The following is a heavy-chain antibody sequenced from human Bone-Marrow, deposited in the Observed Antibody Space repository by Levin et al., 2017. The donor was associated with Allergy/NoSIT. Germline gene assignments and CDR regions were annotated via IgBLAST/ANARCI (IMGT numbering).Heavy chain of an antibody. J-gene: IGHJ4*02. V-gene: IGHV3-74*01. Sequence: AGGSLRLSCAASGFSFNRYWMHWVRQVPGKGMVWVSRINGDASRRHYADSVEGRFTISRDNAKNTLYLQMSSLRAEDTAVYFCARDATNYDFWRGFLTGCLDYWGQGILVTVSS. CDR2: INGDASRR. CDR3: ARDATNYDFWRGFLTGCLDY. D-gene: IGHD3-3*01. CDR1: GFSFNRYW.